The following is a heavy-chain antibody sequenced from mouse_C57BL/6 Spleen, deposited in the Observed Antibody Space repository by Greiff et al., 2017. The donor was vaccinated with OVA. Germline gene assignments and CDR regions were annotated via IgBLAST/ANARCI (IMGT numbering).Heavy chain of an antibody. CDR2: INPNNGGT. CDR3: ARSTFYYGFAY. CDR1: GYTFTDYY. D-gene: IGHD2-1*01. Sequence: EVQLQQSGPELVKPGASVKISCKASGYTFTDYYMNWVKQSHGKSLEWIGDINPNNGGTSYNQKFKGKATLTVDKSSSTAYMELRSLTSEDSAVYYCARSTFYYGFAYWGQGTLVTVSA. V-gene: IGHV1-26*01. J-gene: IGHJ3*01.